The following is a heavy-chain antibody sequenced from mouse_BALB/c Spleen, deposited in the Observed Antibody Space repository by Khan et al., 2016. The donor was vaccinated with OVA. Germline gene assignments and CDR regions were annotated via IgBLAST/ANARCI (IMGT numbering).Heavy chain of an antibody. V-gene: IGHV3-2*02. Sequence: EVQLVESGPGLVKPSQSLSLTCTVTGFSITSDYAWSWIRQFPGNKLEWMAYINYSGSTSYHPSLKSRISITRDTSKNQFFLQLNSVTTEDTATYYSGRGVRLTYWGQGTLVTVSA. CDR3: GRGVRLTY. CDR1: GFSITSDYA. J-gene: IGHJ3*01. D-gene: IGHD2-14*01. CDR2: INYSGST.